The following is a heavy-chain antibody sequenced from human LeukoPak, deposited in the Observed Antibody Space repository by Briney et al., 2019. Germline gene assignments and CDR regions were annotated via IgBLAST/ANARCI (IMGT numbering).Heavy chain of an antibody. J-gene: IGHJ6*02. D-gene: IGHD3-22*01. Sequence: SETLSLTCTLSGGSVSSGSYYWSWIRQPPGKGLEWIGYIYYSGSTNYNPSLKSRVTISVDTSKNRFSLKLSSVTAADTAVYYCARETYYYDSSGYYYYYDGMDVWGQGTTVTVSS. CDR2: IYYSGST. V-gene: IGHV4-61*01. CDR1: GGSVSSGSYY. CDR3: ARETYYYDSSGYYYYYDGMDV.